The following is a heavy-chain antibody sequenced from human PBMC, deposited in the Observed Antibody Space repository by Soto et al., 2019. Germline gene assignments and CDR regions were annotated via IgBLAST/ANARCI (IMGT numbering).Heavy chain of an antibody. CDR1: GFTFSSYG. CDR3: AVGRFVVVPAASSRGWFDP. CDR2: ISYDGSNK. D-gene: IGHD2-2*01. Sequence: GGSLRLSCAASGFTFSSYGMHWVRQAPGKGLEWVAVISYDGSNKYYADSVKGRFTISRDNSKNTLYLQMNSLRAEDTAVYYCAVGRFVVVPAASSRGWFDPWGQGTLVTVSS. J-gene: IGHJ5*02. V-gene: IGHV3-30*03.